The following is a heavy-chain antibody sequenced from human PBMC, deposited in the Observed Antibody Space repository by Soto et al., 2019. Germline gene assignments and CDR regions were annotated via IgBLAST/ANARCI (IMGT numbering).Heavy chain of an antibody. CDR1: GFSLSTSGVG. V-gene: IGHV2-5*01. D-gene: IGHD6-6*01. CDR2: IYWSGDE. J-gene: IGHJ3*02. CDR3: ARGLATLPVFAVDI. Sequence: QGTLKESGPTLVKPTQTLTLTCSFSGFSLSTSGVGVGWIRQSPGKALEWLSLIYWSGDEHYRPSLKSRLSIIKDTSKNHVVLIITDMVPVDTGTYYCARGLATLPVFAVDIWGQGTIVTVSS.